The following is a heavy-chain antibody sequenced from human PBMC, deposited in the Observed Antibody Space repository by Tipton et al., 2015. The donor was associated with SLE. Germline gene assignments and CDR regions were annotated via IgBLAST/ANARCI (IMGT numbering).Heavy chain of an antibody. Sequence: SLRLSCAASGFTFSSSAMNWVRQAPGKGLEWVSGIGGSGDNTYYADSVKGRFTISRDNSKNTLYLQMNSLRAEDTAVYYCAKDRSTVAGNPLWFFDLWGRGTLVTVSS. CDR2: IGGSGDNT. D-gene: IGHD6-19*01. CDR3: AKDRSTVAGNPLWFFDL. CDR1: GFTFSSSA. V-gene: IGHV3-23*01. J-gene: IGHJ2*01.